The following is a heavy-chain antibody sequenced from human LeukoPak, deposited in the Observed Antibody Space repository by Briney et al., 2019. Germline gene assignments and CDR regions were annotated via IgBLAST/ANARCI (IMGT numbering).Heavy chain of an antibody. D-gene: IGHD6-19*01. Sequence: SETLSLTCTVSGYSISSGYYWGWIRQPPGKGLEWIGSIYYSGSTYYNPSLKSRVTISVDTSKNQFSLKLSSVTAADTAVYYCARAYSSGWSSVPSFDYWGQGTLVTVSS. CDR2: IYYSGST. J-gene: IGHJ4*02. CDR1: GYSISSGYY. CDR3: ARAYSSGWSSVPSFDY. V-gene: IGHV4-38-2*02.